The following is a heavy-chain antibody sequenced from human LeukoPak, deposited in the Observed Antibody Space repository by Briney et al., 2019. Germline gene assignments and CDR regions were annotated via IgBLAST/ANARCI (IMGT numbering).Heavy chain of an antibody. CDR3: ARDPTYYYDSSGYYF. CDR1: GYTFTGYY. CDR2: INPNSGGT. J-gene: IGHJ4*02. D-gene: IGHD3-22*01. Sequence: ASVKASCKASGYTFTGYYMHWVRQAPGQGLEWMGRINPNSGGTNYAQKFQGRVTMTRDTSISTAYMELSRLRSDDTAVYYRARDPTYYYDSSGYYFWGQGTLVTVSS. V-gene: IGHV1-2*06.